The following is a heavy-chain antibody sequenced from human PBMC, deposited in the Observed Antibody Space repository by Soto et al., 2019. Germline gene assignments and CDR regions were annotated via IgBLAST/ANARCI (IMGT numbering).Heavy chain of an antibody. CDR3: ARSQGSSTSLEIYYYYYYGMDV. J-gene: IGHJ6*02. D-gene: IGHD2-2*01. Sequence: QVQLVQSGAEVKKPGSSVKVSCKASGGTFSSYAIIWVRQAPGQGLEWMGGIIPISGTANYAQKFQGRVTITADESTSTDYMELSSQRSEDTAVYYCARSQGSSTSLEIYYYYYYGMDVWGQGTTVTVSS. CDR1: GGTFSSYA. CDR2: IIPISGTA. V-gene: IGHV1-69*01.